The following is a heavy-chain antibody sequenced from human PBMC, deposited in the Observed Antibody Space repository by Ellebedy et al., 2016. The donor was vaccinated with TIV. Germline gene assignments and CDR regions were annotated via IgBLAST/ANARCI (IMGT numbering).Heavy chain of an antibody. J-gene: IGHJ1*01. CDR3: VKNMKPGSAYYHD. V-gene: IGHV3-53*01. D-gene: IGHD3-10*01. Sequence: PGGSLRLSCAASGVSVTTNYMTWVRQAPGTGLEWLSVISSGGSICYADSVKGRFTIARDNSENTLFLQMRSLRADDTAVYYCVKNMKPGSAYYHDWGQGALVTVSS. CDR2: ISSGGSI. CDR1: GVSVTTNY.